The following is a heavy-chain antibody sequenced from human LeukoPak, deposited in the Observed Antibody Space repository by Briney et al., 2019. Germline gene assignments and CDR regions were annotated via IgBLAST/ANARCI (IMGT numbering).Heavy chain of an antibody. CDR1: GGSISSYY. CDR2: IYYSGST. J-gene: IGHJ5*02. D-gene: IGHD3-22*01. V-gene: IGHV4-59*08. CDR3: ARHPTQGDSSGYPNWFDP. Sequence: PSETLSLTCTVSGGSISSYYWSWIRQPPGKGLEWIGYIYYSGSTNYNPSLKSRVTISVDTSKNQFSLKLSSVTAADTAVYYCARHPTQGDSSGYPNWFDPWGQGTLVTVSS.